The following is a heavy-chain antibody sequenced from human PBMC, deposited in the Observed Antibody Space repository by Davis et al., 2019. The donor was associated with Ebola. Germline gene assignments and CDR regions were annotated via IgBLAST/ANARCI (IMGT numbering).Heavy chain of an antibody. CDR3: ASSYYYDRGDAFDI. D-gene: IGHD3-22*01. CDR2: IYYSGST. J-gene: IGHJ3*02. Sequence: MPSETLSLTCTVSGGSISSYYWSWIRQPPGKGLEWIGYIYYSGSTNYNPSLKSRVTISVDTSKNQFSLKLSSVTAADTAVYYCASSYYYDRGDAFDIWGQGTMVTVSS. V-gene: IGHV4-59*12. CDR1: GGSISSYY.